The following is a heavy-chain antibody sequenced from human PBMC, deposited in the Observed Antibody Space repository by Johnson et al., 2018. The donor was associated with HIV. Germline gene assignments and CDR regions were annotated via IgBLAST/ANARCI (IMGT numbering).Heavy chain of an antibody. CDR3: AKSDSGYDAFDI. Sequence: QVQLVESGGGLIQPGGSLRLSCAASGFTVSSNYMRWIRQAPGKGLEWVAVISYDGSNKYYADSVKGRFTISRDNSKNTLYLQMNSLRAEDTAVYYCAKSDSGYDAFDIWGQGTMVTVS. CDR2: ISYDGSNK. V-gene: IGHV3-30*18. CDR1: GFTVSSNY. D-gene: IGHD5-12*01. J-gene: IGHJ3*02.